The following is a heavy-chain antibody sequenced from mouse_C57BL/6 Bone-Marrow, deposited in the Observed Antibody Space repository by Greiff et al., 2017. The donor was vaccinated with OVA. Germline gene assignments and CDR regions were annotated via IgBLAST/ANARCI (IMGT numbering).Heavy chain of an antibody. J-gene: IGHJ3*01. V-gene: IGHV5-4*01. CDR2: ISDGGSYT. D-gene: IGHD1-1*01. Sequence: DVQLQESGGGLVKPGGSLKLSCAASGFTFSSYAMSWVRQTPEKRLEWVATISDGGSYTYYPDNVKGRFTISRDNAKNNLYLQMSHLKSEDTAMYYCARAGYYYYGSSFTSFAYWGQGTLVTVSA. CDR3: ARAGYYYYGSSFTSFAY. CDR1: GFTFSSYA.